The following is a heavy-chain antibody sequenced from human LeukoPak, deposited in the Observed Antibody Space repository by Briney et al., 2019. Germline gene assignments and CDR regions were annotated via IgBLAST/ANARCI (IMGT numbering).Heavy chain of an antibody. V-gene: IGHV4-34*01. CDR3: TRRLFAADENWNWFDP. D-gene: IGHD6-13*01. Sequence: SETLSLTCAVYGGSFGDYYWNWIRQPPGKGLEWIGEINHSGSTNYNPSLKSRVTISIDTSKNHFSLKLSSVTAADTAVYYCTRRLFAADENWNWFDPWGQGTLVTVSS. J-gene: IGHJ5*02. CDR2: INHSGST. CDR1: GGSFGDYY.